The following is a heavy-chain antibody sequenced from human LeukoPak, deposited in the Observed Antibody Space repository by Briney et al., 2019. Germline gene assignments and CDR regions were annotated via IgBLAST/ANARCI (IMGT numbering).Heavy chain of an antibody. CDR2: IYSGGST. V-gene: IGHV3-66*02. Sequence: GGSLRLSCAASGFTVSSNYMSWVRQAPGKGLEWVSVIYSGGSTYYADSVKGRFTFSRDNSKNTLYLQMNSLRAEDTAVYYCARVNLGYCSSTSCYTGWFDPWGQGTLVTVSS. J-gene: IGHJ5*02. CDR1: GFTVSSNY. D-gene: IGHD2-2*02. CDR3: ARVNLGYCSSTSCYTGWFDP.